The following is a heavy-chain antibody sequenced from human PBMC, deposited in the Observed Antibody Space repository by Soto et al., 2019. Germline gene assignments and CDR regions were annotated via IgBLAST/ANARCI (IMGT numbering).Heavy chain of an antibody. CDR2: ISAYNGNT. J-gene: IGHJ4*02. V-gene: IGHV1-18*01. Sequence: ASVKVSCKASGYTFTSYGISWVRQAPGQGLEWMGWISAYNGNTNYAQKLQGRVTMTTDTSTSTAYMELRGLRSDDTAVYYCARRSATIFGVVIGAFDYWGQGTLVTVSS. CDR1: GYTFTSYG. D-gene: IGHD3-3*01. CDR3: ARRSATIFGVVIGAFDY.